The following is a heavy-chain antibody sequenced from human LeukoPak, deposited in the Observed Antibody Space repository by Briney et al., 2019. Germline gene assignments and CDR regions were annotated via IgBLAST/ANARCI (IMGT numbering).Heavy chain of an antibody. CDR1: GFTFSSCG. D-gene: IGHD3-10*01. Sequence: GGSLRLSCAASGFTFSSCGMHWVRQAPGKGLEWVAFIRYDGSNEYCADSVKGRFTISRDNSKNTLYLQMNSLRAEDTAVYYCAKDQGRVTMVRGIDYWGQGTLVIVSS. V-gene: IGHV3-30*02. J-gene: IGHJ4*02. CDR2: IRYDGSNE. CDR3: AKDQGRVTMVRGIDY.